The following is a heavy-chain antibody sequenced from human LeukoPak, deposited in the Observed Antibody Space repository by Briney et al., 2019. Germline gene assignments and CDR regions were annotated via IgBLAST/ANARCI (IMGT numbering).Heavy chain of an antibody. CDR2: ISAYNGNT. Sequence: GASVKVSCKASGYTFTSYGISWVRQAPGQGLEWMGWISAYNGNTNYAQKLQGRVTMTTDTSTSTAYMELRSLRSDDTAVYYCARLIVVVPAASYYFDYWGQGTLVTVSS. D-gene: IGHD2-2*01. J-gene: IGHJ4*02. V-gene: IGHV1-18*01. CDR1: GYTFTSYG. CDR3: ARLIVVVPAASYYFDY.